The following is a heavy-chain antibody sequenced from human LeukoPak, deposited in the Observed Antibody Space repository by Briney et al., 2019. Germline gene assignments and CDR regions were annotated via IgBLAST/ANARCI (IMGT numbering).Heavy chain of an antibody. J-gene: IGHJ3*02. D-gene: IGHD6-6*01. Sequence: PSETLSLTCTVSGGSISSYYWSWIRQPPGKGLEWIGYIYYGGSTNYNPSLKSRVTISVDTSKNQFSLKLSSVTAADTAVYYCATRASSSKSGGAFDIWGQGTMVTVSS. CDR2: IYYGGST. CDR1: GGSISSYY. CDR3: ATRASSSKSGGAFDI. V-gene: IGHV4-59*01.